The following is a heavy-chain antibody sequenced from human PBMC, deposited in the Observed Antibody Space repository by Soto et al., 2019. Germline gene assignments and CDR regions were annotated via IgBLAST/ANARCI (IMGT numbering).Heavy chain of an antibody. CDR3: ARTLYGDNVDY. CDR2: MNPNSGNT. D-gene: IGHD4-17*01. Sequence: QVELVQSGAEVKKPGASVKVSCKASGYSFTRYAINWVRQASGQGLEWMGWMNPNSGNTGYAQKFQGRVTMTRNTSISTSYMELSSLRSEDTAVYYCARTLYGDNVDYWGQGTLVTVS. CDR1: GYSFTRYA. V-gene: IGHV1-8*01. J-gene: IGHJ4*02.